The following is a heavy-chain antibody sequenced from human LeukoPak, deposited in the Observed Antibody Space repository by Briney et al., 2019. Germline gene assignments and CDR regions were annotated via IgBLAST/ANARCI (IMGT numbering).Heavy chain of an antibody. CDR3: ARDSYGSSGYYYVSDF. D-gene: IGHD3-22*01. Sequence: PGGSLRRSCAPSGLTVSTYSVQWARHARGEGREWVTYISYSSKAIYYADSVKGRFTISRDNAKNSLYLRMNRLRDEDTAVYYCARDSYGSSGYYYVSDFWGQGTLVPVSS. CDR2: ISYSSKAI. CDR1: GLTVSTYS. J-gene: IGHJ4*02. V-gene: IGHV3-48*02.